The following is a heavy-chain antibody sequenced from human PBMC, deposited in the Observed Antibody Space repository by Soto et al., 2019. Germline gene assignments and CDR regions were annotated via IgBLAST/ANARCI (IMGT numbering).Heavy chain of an antibody. J-gene: IGHJ6*02. CDR2: ISAYNGNT. CDR1: GYTFTRYY. CDR3: ARLYCISTSCYLGMDV. Sequence: ASVKVSCKASGYTFTRYYINWVRQAPGQGLEWMGWISAYNGNTNYAQKLQGRVTMTTDTSTSTAYMELRSLRSDDTAVYYCARLYCISTSCYLGMDVWGQGTTVTVSS. V-gene: IGHV1-18*01. D-gene: IGHD2-2*01.